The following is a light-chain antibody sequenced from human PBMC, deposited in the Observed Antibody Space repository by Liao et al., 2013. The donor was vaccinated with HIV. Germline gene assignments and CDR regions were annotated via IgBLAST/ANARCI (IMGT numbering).Light chain of an antibody. CDR3: QSADSSGTWV. Sequence: SYELTQAPSVSVSPGQTASITCSGDKLGDKYAYWYQQKPGQAPVLVIYKDSERPSGIPERFSGSSSGTTVTLTISGVQAEDEADYYCQSADSSGTWVFGGGTKLTVL. V-gene: IGLV3-25*03. CDR2: KDS. CDR1: KLGDKY. J-gene: IGLJ3*02.